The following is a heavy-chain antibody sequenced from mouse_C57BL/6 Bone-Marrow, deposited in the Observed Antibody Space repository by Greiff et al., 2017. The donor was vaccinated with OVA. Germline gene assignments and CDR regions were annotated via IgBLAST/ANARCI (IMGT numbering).Heavy chain of an antibody. CDR1: GFTFSSYA. J-gene: IGHJ3*01. CDR3: TSPNWAWFAY. CDR2: ISSGGDYI. Sequence: EVNLVESGEGLVKPGGSLKLSCAASGFTFSSYAMSWVRQTPEKRLEWVAYISSGGDYIYYADTVKGRFTISRDNARNTLYLQMSSLKSEDTAMYDCTSPNWAWFAYWDQGTRVTVSA. V-gene: IGHV5-9-1*02. D-gene: IGHD4-1*01.